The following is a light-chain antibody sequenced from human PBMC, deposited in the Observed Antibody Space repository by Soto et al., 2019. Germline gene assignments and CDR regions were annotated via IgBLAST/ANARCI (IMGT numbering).Light chain of an antibody. CDR2: GAS. Sequence: EIVMTQSPATLSVSPGESATLSCRASQSVSSHLGWFQQKPGQVPRLLIYGASHRVPGIPARFSGSGSGTEFTLTNSGLQSEDFAVYYCQQASNWPRTFGQGTKVEIK. J-gene: IGKJ1*01. V-gene: IGKV3-15*01. CDR1: QSVSSH. CDR3: QQASNWPRT.